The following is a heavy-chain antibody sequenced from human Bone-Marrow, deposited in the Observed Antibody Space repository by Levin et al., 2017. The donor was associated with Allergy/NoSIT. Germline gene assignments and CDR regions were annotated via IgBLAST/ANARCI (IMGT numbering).Heavy chain of an antibody. CDR2: ISGSGGST. CDR3: AKDSLAMYYDFWSGYYYYYYMDV. Sequence: GESLKISCAASGFTFSSYAMSWVRQAPGKGLEWVSAISGSGGSTYYADSVKGRFTISRDNSKNTLYLQMNSLRAEDTAVYYCAKDSLAMYYDFWSGYYYYYYMDVWGKGTTVTVSS. V-gene: IGHV3-23*01. CDR1: GFTFSSYA. D-gene: IGHD3-3*01. J-gene: IGHJ6*03.